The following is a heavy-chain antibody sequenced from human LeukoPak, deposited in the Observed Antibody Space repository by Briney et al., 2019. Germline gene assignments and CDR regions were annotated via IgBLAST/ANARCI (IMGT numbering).Heavy chain of an antibody. J-gene: IGHJ4*02. D-gene: IGHD6-19*01. V-gene: IGHV4-39*01. CDR1: GGSISSSTYY. Sequence: SETLSLTCTVSGGSISSSTYYWGWIGQPPGKGLEWIGSGYYSGSTYYNPSLKSRVTISVDTSKNQFSLKLSSVTAADTAVYYCARHRSVAGQDYFDYWGQGTLVTVSS. CDR2: GYYSGST. CDR3: ARHRSVAGQDYFDY.